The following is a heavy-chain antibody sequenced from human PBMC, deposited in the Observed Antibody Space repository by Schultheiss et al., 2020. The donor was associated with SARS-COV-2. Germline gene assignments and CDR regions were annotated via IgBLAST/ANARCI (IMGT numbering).Heavy chain of an antibody. CDR3: ASDVFRAVAVHY. CDR1: GFIFSSYD. D-gene: IGHD6-19*01. V-gene: IGHV3-13*05. Sequence: GGSLRLSCAASGFIFSSYDMHWVRQATGKGLEWVSAIGTAGDPYYPGSVKGRFTISRENAKNTLYLQMNSLRAEDTAVYYCASDVFRAVAVHYWGQGTLVTVSS. CDR2: IGTAGDP. J-gene: IGHJ4*02.